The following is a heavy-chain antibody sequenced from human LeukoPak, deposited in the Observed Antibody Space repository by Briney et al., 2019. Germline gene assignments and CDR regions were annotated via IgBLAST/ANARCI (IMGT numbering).Heavy chain of an antibody. D-gene: IGHD5-24*01. J-gene: IGHJ4*02. CDR1: GASITASRSY. Sequence: SETLSLTCTVSGASITASRSYGAWIRQAPGTGLEWIGSVDYTGVTYYNPALQSRVTISVDTSKNTFSLRLTSVTAADTAVYYCARVRGRDGYFDYWGQGALVTVS. V-gene: IGHV4-39*07. CDR2: VDYTGVT. CDR3: ARVRGRDGYFDY.